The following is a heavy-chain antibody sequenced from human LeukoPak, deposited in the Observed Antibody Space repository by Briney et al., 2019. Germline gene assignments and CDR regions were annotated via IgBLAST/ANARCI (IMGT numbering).Heavy chain of an antibody. CDR1: GGSISGSNYY. CDR2: IYYCGST. Sequence: SETLSLTCTVSGGSISGSNYYWGWIRQPPGKGLEWIGSIYYCGSTYYNPSLKSRVTISVDTSKNQFSLKLNSVTAADTAVYYCARESYSSAWFFNYWGQGTLVTVSS. D-gene: IGHD6-19*01. CDR3: ARESYSSAWFFNY. V-gene: IGHV4-39*02. J-gene: IGHJ4*02.